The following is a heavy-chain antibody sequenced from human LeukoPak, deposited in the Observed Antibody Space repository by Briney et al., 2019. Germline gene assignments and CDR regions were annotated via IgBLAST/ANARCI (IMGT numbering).Heavy chain of an antibody. CDR1: GFTFSSYG. Sequence: PGGSLRLSCEASGFTFSSYGMHWVRQAPGKGLERVAGIWNDGNDKYYADSVKGRFIISRDNSKNTLYLQMNSLRAEDTAVYYCTTGSDIVVVPAAIDGDYWGQGTLVTVSS. CDR2: IWNDGNDK. J-gene: IGHJ4*02. V-gene: IGHV3-30*02. D-gene: IGHD2-2*02. CDR3: TTGSDIVVVPAAIDGDY.